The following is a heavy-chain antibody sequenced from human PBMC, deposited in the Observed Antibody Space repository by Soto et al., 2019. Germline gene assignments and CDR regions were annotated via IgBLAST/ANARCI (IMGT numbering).Heavy chain of an antibody. CDR3: ARFWYGSGSYPIDY. Sequence: HPGGSLRLSCAASGFTVSSNYMSWVRQAPGKGLEWVSVIYSGGSTYYADSVKGRFTISRDNSKNTLYLQMNSLRAEDTAVYYCARFWYGSGSYPIDYWGQGTLVTVSS. V-gene: IGHV3-53*01. CDR2: IYSGGST. J-gene: IGHJ4*02. CDR1: GFTVSSNY. D-gene: IGHD3-10*01.